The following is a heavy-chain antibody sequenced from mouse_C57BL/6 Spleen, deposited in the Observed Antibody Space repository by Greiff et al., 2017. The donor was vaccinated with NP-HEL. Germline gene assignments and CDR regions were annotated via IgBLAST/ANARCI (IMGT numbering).Heavy chain of an antibody. J-gene: IGHJ3*01. CDR2: ISSGGDYI. D-gene: IGHD2-3*01. CDR3: TSSDGYSSWFAY. V-gene: IGHV5-9-1*02. Sequence: EVQGVESGEGLVKPGGSLKLSCAASGFTFSSYAMSWVRQTPEKRLEWVAYISSGGDYIYYADTVKGRFTISRDNARNTLYLQMSSLKSEDTAMYYCTSSDGYSSWFAYWGQGTLVTVSA. CDR1: GFTFSSYA.